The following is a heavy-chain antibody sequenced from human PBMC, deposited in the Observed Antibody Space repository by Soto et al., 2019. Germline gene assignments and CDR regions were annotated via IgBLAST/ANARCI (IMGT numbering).Heavy chain of an antibody. V-gene: IGHV4-39*01. CDR3: ARLGPSSGWVYFDY. Sequence: SETLSLTCTVSGGSISSSSYYWGWIRQPPGKGLEWIGSIYYSGSTYYNPSLKSRVTISVDTSKNQFSLKLSSVTAADTAVYYCARLGPSSGWVYFDYWGQGTLVTVYS. CDR1: GGSISSSSYY. CDR2: IYYSGST. D-gene: IGHD6-19*01. J-gene: IGHJ4*02.